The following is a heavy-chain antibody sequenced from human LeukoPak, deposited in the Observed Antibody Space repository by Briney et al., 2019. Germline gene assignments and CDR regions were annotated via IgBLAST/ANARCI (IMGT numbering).Heavy chain of an antibody. V-gene: IGHV3-11*01. CDR2: ISSSGSTI. CDR1: GFTFSDYY. D-gene: IGHD6-13*01. Sequence: GGSLRLSCAASGFTFSDYYMSWIRQAPGKGLEWVSYISSSGSTIYYADSVKGRFTISRDNAKNSLYLQMNSLRAEDTAVYYCARDRSSSWGAPWFDPWGRGTLVTVSS. J-gene: IGHJ5*02. CDR3: ARDRSSSWGAPWFDP.